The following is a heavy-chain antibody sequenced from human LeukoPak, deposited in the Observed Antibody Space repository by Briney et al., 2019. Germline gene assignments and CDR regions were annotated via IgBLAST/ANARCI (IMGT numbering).Heavy chain of an antibody. CDR1: GFTFSSYG. CDR2: IWYDGSNK. Sequence: PGGSLRLSCAASGFTFSSYGMHWVRQAPGKGLEWVAVIWYDGSNKYYADSVKGRFTISRDNSKNTLYLQMNSLRAEDTAVYYCARDYMVRGVYYYYGMDVWGQGTTVTVSS. V-gene: IGHV3-33*01. J-gene: IGHJ6*02. D-gene: IGHD3-10*01. CDR3: ARDYMVRGVYYYYGMDV.